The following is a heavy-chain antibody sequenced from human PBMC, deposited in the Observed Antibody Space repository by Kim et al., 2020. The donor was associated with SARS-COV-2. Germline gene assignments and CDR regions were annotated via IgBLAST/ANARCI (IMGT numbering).Heavy chain of an antibody. V-gene: IGHV4-59*08. D-gene: IGHD2-2*01. CDR2: IYYSGST. Sequence: SETLSLTCTVSGGSISSYYWSWIRQPPGKGLEWIGYIYYSGSTNYNPSLKSRVTISVDTSKNQFSLKLSSVTAADTAVYYCARHGGYCSSTSCWARYYYYGMDVWGQGTTVTVSS. CDR3: ARHGGYCSSTSCWARYYYYGMDV. CDR1: GGSISSYY. J-gene: IGHJ6*02.